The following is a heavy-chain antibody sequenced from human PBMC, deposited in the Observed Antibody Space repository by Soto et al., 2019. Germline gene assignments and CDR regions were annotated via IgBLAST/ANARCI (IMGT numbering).Heavy chain of an antibody. CDR1: GGSFSGYF. V-gene: IGHV4-34*01. D-gene: IGHD1-1*01. J-gene: IGHJ4*02. CDR2: INHSGIT. Sequence: SETLSLTCTVSGGSFSGYFWTWIRQPPGKGLEWLAEINHSGITNYNPSVESRVSMSVDTSKNQFSLRLYSVTAADTAVYYCVRCPYNYNSRYFDYWGQGTPVTVSS. CDR3: VRCPYNYNSRYFDY.